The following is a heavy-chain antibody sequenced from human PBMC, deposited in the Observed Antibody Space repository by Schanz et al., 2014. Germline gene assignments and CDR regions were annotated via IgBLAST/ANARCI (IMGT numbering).Heavy chain of an antibody. J-gene: IGHJ6*03. Sequence: EVQLLESGGGLVQPGGSLRLSCAASGFTFTTHSMTWVRQAPGKGLEWVSSISSSSSYIYYADSVKGRFTISRDNAKISLYLQMNSLRVEDTAVYYCARDGDRFYHNYYMDVWGKGTTVTVSS. CDR1: GFTFTTHS. V-gene: IGHV3-21*01. D-gene: IGHD4-17*01. CDR2: ISSSSSYI. CDR3: ARDGDRFYHNYYMDV.